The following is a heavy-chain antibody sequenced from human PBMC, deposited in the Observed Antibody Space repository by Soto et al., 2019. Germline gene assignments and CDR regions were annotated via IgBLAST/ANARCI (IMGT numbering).Heavy chain of an antibody. CDR3: AKVGPFDYYDSSGHYYFDY. J-gene: IGHJ4*02. V-gene: IGHV3-23*01. CDR1: GFTFSSYA. D-gene: IGHD3-22*01. CDR2: ISGSGGST. Sequence: GGSLRLSCAASGFTFSSYAMSWVRQAPGKGLEWVSAISGSGGSTYYADSVKGRFTISRDNSKNTLYLQMNSLRAEDTAVYYCAKVGPFDYYDSSGHYYFDYWGQGTLVTVSS.